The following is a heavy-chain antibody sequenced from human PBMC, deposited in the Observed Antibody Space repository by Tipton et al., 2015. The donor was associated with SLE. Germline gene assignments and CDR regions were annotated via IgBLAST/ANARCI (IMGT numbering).Heavy chain of an antibody. CDR3: ARESSAGVGGFDF. CDR2: ISGSGGST. CDR1: GFTFSSYA. Sequence: SLRLSCSASGFTFSSYAMSWVRQAPGKGLEWVSAISGSGGSTYYADSVKGRFTISRDNSKNTLYLQMNSLRVEDTAVYYCARESSAGVGGFDFWGQGTLVTVTS. V-gene: IGHV3-23*01. J-gene: IGHJ4*02. D-gene: IGHD2-15*01.